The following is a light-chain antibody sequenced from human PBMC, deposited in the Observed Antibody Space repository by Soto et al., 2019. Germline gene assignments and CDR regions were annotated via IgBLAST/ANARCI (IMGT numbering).Light chain of an antibody. CDR2: GAS. Sequence: DVQMTQSPSSLSASVGDRVTISCRTSHIISTYLNWYQQKPGKAPNLLIYGASTLQSGAPSRFSGGGSGTDFTLTINSLQPEDFATYSCQQSYNAPYTFGQGTMLEIK. CDR3: QQSYNAPYT. J-gene: IGKJ2*01. V-gene: IGKV1-39*01. CDR1: HIISTY.